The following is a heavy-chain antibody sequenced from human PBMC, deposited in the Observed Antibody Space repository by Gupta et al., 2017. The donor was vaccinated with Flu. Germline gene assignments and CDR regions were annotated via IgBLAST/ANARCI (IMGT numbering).Heavy chain of an antibody. J-gene: IGHJ6*02. V-gene: IGHV1-69*02. CDR2: IIPILGIA. CDR3: ARAGGDYYYGMDV. Sequence: QVQLVQSGAEVKKPGSSVQVSCKASGGPFSSYTISWLRQAPGQGLEWMGRIIPILGIANYAQKFQGRVTITADKSTSTAYMELSSLRSEDTAVYYCARAGGDYYYGMDVWGQGTTVTVSS. CDR1: GGPFSSYT.